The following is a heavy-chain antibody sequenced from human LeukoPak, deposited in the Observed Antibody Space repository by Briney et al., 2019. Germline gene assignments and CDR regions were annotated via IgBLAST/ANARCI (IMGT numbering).Heavy chain of an antibody. D-gene: IGHD3-3*02. Sequence: GGSLRLSCATSGFTFVDYGLSWVRRAPGKGLEWLCAINYNGAITDYADSVKGRFTISRDNAKNSLYLRMDSLIAEDTALYYCARDRLGPSFSVSHFDLWGQGTLVTVSS. V-gene: IGHV3-20*04. CDR3: ARDRLGPSFSVSHFDL. CDR1: GFTFVDYG. J-gene: IGHJ4*02. CDR2: INYNGAIT.